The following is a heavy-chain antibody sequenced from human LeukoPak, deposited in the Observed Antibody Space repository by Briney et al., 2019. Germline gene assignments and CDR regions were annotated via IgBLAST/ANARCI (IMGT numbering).Heavy chain of an antibody. CDR2: IYYSGST. CDR1: GGSISSSSYY. J-gene: IGHJ4*02. CDR3: ARSHPGGSSLFPTVDF. D-gene: IGHD6-13*01. Sequence: PSETLSLTCTVSGGSISSSSYYWGWIRQPPGKGLEWIGSIYYSGSTYYNPSLKSRVTISVDTSKNQFSLKLSSVTAADTAVYYCARSHPGGSSLFPTVDFWGQGNLVAVSS. V-gene: IGHV4-39*07.